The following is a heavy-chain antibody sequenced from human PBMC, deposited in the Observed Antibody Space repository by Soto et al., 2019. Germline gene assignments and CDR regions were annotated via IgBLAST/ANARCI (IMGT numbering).Heavy chain of an antibody. D-gene: IGHD1-26*01. CDR2: INSDGSST. CDR3: ARDRWGGARGMDV. J-gene: IGHJ6*02. CDR1: GFTFSTYW. V-gene: IGHV3-74*01. Sequence: EVQLVESGGGLVQPGGSLRLSCAASGFTFSTYWIHWVRQAPGKGLVWVSRINSDGSSTNYADSVKGRFTNSRDNTKNTLFMKMNSLGAEDTAWYYGARDRWGGARGMDVWGQGTTVTVSS.